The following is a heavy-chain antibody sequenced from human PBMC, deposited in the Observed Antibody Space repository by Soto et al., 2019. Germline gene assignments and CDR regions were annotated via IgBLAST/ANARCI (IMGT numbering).Heavy chain of an antibody. CDR1: GFTFSSYS. Sequence: EVQLVESGGGLVKPGGSLRLSCAASGFTFSSYSMNWVRQAPGKGLEWVSSISSSSSYIYYADSVKGRFTISRDNAKNSLYLQMNSLRAEDTAVYYCARTCRTPQANEGDYYGMDVWGQGTTVTVSS. CDR2: ISSSSSYI. D-gene: IGHD1-1*01. V-gene: IGHV3-21*01. J-gene: IGHJ6*02. CDR3: ARTCRTPQANEGDYYGMDV.